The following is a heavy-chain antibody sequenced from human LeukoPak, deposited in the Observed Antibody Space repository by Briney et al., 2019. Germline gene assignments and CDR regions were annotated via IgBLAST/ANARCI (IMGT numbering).Heavy chain of an antibody. D-gene: IGHD3-9*01. CDR1: GYTHTELS. V-gene: IGHV1-24*01. CDR3: ATDGTEYDILTELGYGMDV. Sequence: ASVKVSCKVAGYTHTELSMHWVGQAPGNGLEWMGGFDPEDDETINAQKFQGKYTMTDDTSTVTAYMELSRMRSEHTAENYCATDGTEYDILTELGYGMDVWGRGTTVTVTS. CDR2: FDPEDDET. J-gene: IGHJ6*02.